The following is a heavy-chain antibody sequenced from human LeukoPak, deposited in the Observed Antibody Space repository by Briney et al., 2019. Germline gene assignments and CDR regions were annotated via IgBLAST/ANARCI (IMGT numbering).Heavy chain of an antibody. J-gene: IGHJ4*02. CDR2: INPSGGST. D-gene: IGHD1-7*01. CDR3: ARDREYLAGELNYFDY. CDR1: GYTFTSYY. Sequence: ASVKVSCKASGYTFTSYYMHWVRQAPGQGLEWMGIINPSGGSTSYAQKFQGRVTMTRDMSTSTVYMELSSLRSEDTAVYCCARDREYLAGELNYFDYWGQGTLVTVSS. V-gene: IGHV1-46*01.